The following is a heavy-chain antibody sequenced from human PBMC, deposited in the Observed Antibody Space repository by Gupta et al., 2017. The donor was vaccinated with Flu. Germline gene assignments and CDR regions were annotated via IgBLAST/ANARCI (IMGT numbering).Heavy chain of an antibody. Sequence: VQLVESGGGLVQPGGSLKLSCAASGFTFSGSAMHWVRQASGKGLEWVGRIRSKANSYATADAASVKGRFTISRDDSKNTAYLKMKSLKTEDTAVYYGTRRIYTGFDYWGQGTLVTVSS. J-gene: IGHJ4*02. V-gene: IGHV3-73*02. CDR1: GFTFSGSA. CDR3: TRRIYTGFDY. CDR2: IRSKANSYAT. D-gene: IGHD3-16*01.